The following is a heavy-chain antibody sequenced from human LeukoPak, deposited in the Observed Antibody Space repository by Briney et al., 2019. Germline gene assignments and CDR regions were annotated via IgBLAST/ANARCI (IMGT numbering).Heavy chain of an antibody. D-gene: IGHD5-24*01. CDR1: GGSISTYY. CDR2: IHDSGTT. Sequence: SETLSLTCTVSGGSISTYYWSWIRQPPGKGLEWIGYIHDSGTTSYNPSLKSRVTISVDMSENQLSLRLTSVSAADTAIYYCARGGREGYNSFAYWGQGTLVTDSS. J-gene: IGHJ4*02. CDR3: ARGGREGYNSFAY. V-gene: IGHV4-59*01.